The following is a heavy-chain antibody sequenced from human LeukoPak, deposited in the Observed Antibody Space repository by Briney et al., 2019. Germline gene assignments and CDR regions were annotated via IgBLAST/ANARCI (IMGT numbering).Heavy chain of an antibody. J-gene: IGHJ4*02. CDR3: VNQISGWVY. D-gene: IGHD6-19*01. CDR2: ISSNGGRT. V-gene: IGHV3-64D*06. CDR1: GFTFRSLA. Sequence: GSLRLSCSASGFTFRSLAMHWVRQAPGKGLEYVSAISSNGGRTYYADSVKGRFTISRDNSKNTLYLQMSSLRPEDTAVYYCVNQISGWVYWGQGTLVTVSS.